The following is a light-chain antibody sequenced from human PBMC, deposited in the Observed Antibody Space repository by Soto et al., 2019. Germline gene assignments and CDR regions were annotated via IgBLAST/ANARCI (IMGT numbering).Light chain of an antibody. Sequence: EIVLTQSPGTLSLSPGERATLSCRASQSVSSSYLAWYQQKPGQAPRLLIYGASSRATGIPDRFSGSGSGPDFTLTISRLEPEDFAVYYCQQYDSSLITFGGGTKVEIK. V-gene: IGKV3-20*01. J-gene: IGKJ4*01. CDR2: GAS. CDR1: QSVSSSY. CDR3: QQYDSSLIT.